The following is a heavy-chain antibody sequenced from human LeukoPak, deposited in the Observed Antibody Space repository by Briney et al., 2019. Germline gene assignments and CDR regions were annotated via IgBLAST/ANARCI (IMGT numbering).Heavy chain of an antibody. J-gene: IGHJ4*02. CDR1: GFTFSSYA. CDR2: ISSNGGST. CDR3: ARAPAAIYFDY. D-gene: IGHD2-2*01. V-gene: IGHV3-64*01. Sequence: PGGSLRLSCAASGFTFSSYAMHWVRQAPGKGLEYVSAISSNGGSTYYANSVKGRFTISRDNSKHTLYLQMGSLRAEDMAVYYCARAPAAIYFDYWGQGTLVTVSS.